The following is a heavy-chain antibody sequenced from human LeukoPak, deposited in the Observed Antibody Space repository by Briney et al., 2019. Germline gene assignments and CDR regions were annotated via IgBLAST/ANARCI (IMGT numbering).Heavy chain of an antibody. CDR3: ARVQPHRIHYDNSDYPTRNDY. D-gene: IGHD3-22*01. CDR1: GYTFTSYG. Sequence: AASVKVSCKSSGYTFTSYGISWIRQAPGPGLGWVGWISVYNDNTNYVQKFQDSVTMTTDTSTSTAYMELRSLRSDDTAVYYCARVQPHRIHYDNSDYPTRNDYWGQGTLVTVSS. CDR2: ISVYNDNT. V-gene: IGHV1-18*01. J-gene: IGHJ4*02.